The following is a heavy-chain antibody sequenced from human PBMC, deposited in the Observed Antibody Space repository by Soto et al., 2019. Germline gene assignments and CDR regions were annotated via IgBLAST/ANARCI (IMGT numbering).Heavy chain of an antibody. CDR1: GGTFSTYA. J-gene: IGHJ6*02. Sequence: SVKVSFKASGGTFSTYAISWVRQAPGQGLEWMGGIIPIFGAPNYARKFQGRVTIIADESSTTTYMELRSLRSEDTAVYYCARDGSRSSTYYNYGMDVWGQGTTVTVSS. D-gene: IGHD6-6*01. CDR3: ARDGSRSSTYYNYGMDV. V-gene: IGHV1-69*13. CDR2: IIPIFGAP.